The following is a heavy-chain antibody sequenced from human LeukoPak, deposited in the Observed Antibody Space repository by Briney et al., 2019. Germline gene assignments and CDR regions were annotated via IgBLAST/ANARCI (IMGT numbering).Heavy chain of an antibody. CDR3: ARSERRLDISLYYYPMDV. Sequence: ASVKVSCKASGYTFTDYYIHLVRQAPGQALEWMGWINPNSGDTKYPQNFQDRVTMTRDTSTTTAYMDLTRLKSEDTAVYYCARSERRLDISLYYYPMDVWGQGTTVTVSS. V-gene: IGHV1-2*02. D-gene: IGHD1-1*01. J-gene: IGHJ6*02. CDR1: GYTFTDYY. CDR2: INPNSGDT.